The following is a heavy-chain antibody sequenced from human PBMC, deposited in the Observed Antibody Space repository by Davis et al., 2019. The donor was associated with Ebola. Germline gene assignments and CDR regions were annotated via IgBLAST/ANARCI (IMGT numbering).Heavy chain of an antibody. Sequence: ASVKVSCKTSGYTVSDYGLNWVRQAPGQGLEWMGWINTNTGSPTYAGGFTGRFVFSLDTSVRTSYLEIYDLKPEDTAMYFCARLHQRYSSGWYGNLDYWGQGTLVTVSS. V-gene: IGHV7-4-1*01. CDR1: GYTVSDYG. D-gene: IGHD6-19*01. J-gene: IGHJ4*02. CDR3: ARLHQRYSSGWYGNLDY. CDR2: INTNTGSP.